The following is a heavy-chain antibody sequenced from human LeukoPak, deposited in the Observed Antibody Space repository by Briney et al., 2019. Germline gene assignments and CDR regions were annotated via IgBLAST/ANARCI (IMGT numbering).Heavy chain of an antibody. V-gene: IGHV3-23*01. D-gene: IGHD3-22*01. CDR3: AKHDPRRVVITNWFDP. CDR1: GFTFSAYA. J-gene: IGHJ5*02. Sequence: GGSLRLSCAASGFTFSAYAISWVRQAPGRGLEWVSAISGSGGITYYADSVKGRFTISRGNSKNTLYLQMNSLRAEDTAVYYCAKHDPRRVVITNWFDPWGQGTLVTVSS. CDR2: ISGSGGIT.